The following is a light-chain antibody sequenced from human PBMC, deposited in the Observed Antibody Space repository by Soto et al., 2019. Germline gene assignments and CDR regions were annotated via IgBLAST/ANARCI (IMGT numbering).Light chain of an antibody. Sequence: QSVLTQPTSVSGSPGQSITISCTGTSNDVFGYNYASWYQHHPGKAPKLIIYDVTNRPSGVSNPFSGSKSGNTASLTISGLQPEDEADYYCSSYTTSNTRQIVFGTGTKVTVL. CDR3: SSYTTSNTRQIV. J-gene: IGLJ1*01. V-gene: IGLV2-14*03. CDR1: SNDVFGYNY. CDR2: DVT.